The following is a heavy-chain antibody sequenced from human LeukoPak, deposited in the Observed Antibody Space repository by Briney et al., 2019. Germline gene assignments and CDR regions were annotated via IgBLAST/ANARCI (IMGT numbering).Heavy chain of an antibody. CDR1: GFTFSSYG. V-gene: IGHV3-30*03. CDR3: ARDLNGDHDAFDI. CDR2: ISYDGSNK. D-gene: IGHD4-17*01. J-gene: IGHJ3*02. Sequence: GGSLRLSCAASGFTFSSYGMHWVRQAPGKGLEWVAVISYDGSNKYYADSVKGRFTISRDNSKNTLYLQMNSLRAEDTAVYYCARDLNGDHDAFDIWGQGTMITVSS.